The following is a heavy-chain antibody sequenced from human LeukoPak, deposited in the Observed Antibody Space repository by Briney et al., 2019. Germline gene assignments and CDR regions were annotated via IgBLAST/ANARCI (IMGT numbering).Heavy chain of an antibody. V-gene: IGHV1-8*01. J-gene: IGHJ4*02. Sequence: ASVKVSCKASGYTFTSYDINWVRQATGQGLEWMGWMNPNSGNTGYAQKFQGRVTMTRNTSISTAYMELSSLRSEDTAVYYCARTPTKYCSSTSCYTLYFDYWGQGTLVTVSS. CDR3: ARTPTKYCSSTSCYTLYFDY. D-gene: IGHD2-2*02. CDR1: GYTFTSYD. CDR2: MNPNSGNT.